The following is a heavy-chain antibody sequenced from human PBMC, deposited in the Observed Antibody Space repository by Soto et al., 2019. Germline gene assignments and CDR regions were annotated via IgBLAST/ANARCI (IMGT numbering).Heavy chain of an antibody. J-gene: IGHJ2*01. V-gene: IGHV1-69*12. CDR3: AETRGSGYQIWYFDL. CDR2: IIPIFGTA. Sequence: QVQLVQSGAEVKKPGSSVKVSCKASGGTFSSYTISWVRQAPGQGLEWMGGIIPIFGTANYAQKFQGRVTITADESTSTAYMELSSLRSEDTAVYYCAETRGSGYQIWYFDLWGRGTLVTVSS. D-gene: IGHD3-22*01. CDR1: GGTFSSYT.